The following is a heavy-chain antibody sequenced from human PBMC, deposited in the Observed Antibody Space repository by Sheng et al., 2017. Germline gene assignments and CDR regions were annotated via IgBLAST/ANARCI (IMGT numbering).Heavy chain of an antibody. Sequence: QVQLVESGGGVVQPGRSLRLSCAASGFTFSSYGMHWVRQAPGKGLEWVAVIWYDGSNKYYADSVKGRFTISRDNSKNTLYLQMNSLRAEDTAVYYCARDGEIYCSSTSCPLYYYYMDVWGQGTTVTVSS. CDR3: ARDGEIYCSSTSCPLYYYYMDV. J-gene: IGHJ6*03. V-gene: IGHV3-33*01. CDR1: GFTFSSYG. CDR2: IWYDGSNK. D-gene: IGHD2-2*01.